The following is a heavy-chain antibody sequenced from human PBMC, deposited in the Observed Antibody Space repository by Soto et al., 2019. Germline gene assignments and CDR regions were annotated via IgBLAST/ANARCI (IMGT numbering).Heavy chain of an antibody. V-gene: IGHV3-23*01. Sequence: VGSLRLSCAASGFTFSSYAMSWVRQAPGKGLEWVSLISGSGGSKYYADSVKGRFTISRDNSKNTLYLQMNGLRGEDTAVYYCAKDIAMIVSPPTFDYWGQRTLVTVSS. D-gene: IGHD3-22*01. CDR2: ISGSGGSK. J-gene: IGHJ4*02. CDR3: AKDIAMIVSPPTFDY. CDR1: GFTFSSYA.